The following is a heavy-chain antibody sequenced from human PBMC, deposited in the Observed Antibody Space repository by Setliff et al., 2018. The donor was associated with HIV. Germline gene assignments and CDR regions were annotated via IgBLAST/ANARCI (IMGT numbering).Heavy chain of an antibody. CDR2: INPSDGTT. CDR3: VKEYHTTATDTRVANYFDY. Sequence: ASVKVSCKASGYTFTNSFMHWVRQAPGQGLEWMGIINPSDGTTDYTQKFQDRVTMTSDTSTSTVYMELRSLRSEDTAIYYCVKEYHTTATDTRVANYFDYWGQGTLVTVSS. D-gene: IGHD6-13*01. J-gene: IGHJ4*02. V-gene: IGHV1-46*01. CDR1: GYTFTNSF.